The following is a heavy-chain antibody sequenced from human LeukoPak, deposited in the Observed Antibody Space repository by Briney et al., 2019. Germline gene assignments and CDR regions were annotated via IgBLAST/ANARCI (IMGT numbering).Heavy chain of an antibody. CDR2: IKQDGSEK. J-gene: IGHJ6*03. Sequence: PGGSLRLSCAASGFTFSSYWMSWVRQAPGKGLEWVANIKQDGSEKYYVDSVKGRFTISRDNAKNSLYLQMNSLRAEDTAVYYCARDPKSGYCSSTSCFFCYYYYMDVWGKGTTVTVSS. CDR3: ARDPKSGYCSSTSCFFCYYYYMDV. D-gene: IGHD2-2*01. CDR1: GFTFSSYW. V-gene: IGHV3-7*01.